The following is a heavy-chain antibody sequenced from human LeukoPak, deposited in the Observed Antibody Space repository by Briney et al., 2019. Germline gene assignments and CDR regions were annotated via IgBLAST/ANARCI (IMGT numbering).Heavy chain of an antibody. J-gene: IGHJ4*02. CDR2: ISYDGSNK. V-gene: IGHV3-30*04. Sequence: PGGSLRLSCAASGLTFSSYAMHWVRQAPGKGLEWVAVISYDGSNKYYADSVKGRFTISRDNSKNTLYLQMNSLRAEDTAVYYCARSPTYSSGWYFDYWGQGTLVTVSS. D-gene: IGHD6-19*01. CDR1: GLTFSSYA. CDR3: ARSPTYSSGWYFDY.